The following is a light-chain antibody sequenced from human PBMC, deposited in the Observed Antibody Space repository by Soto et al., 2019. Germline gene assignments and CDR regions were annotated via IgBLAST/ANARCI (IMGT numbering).Light chain of an antibody. CDR1: RSVSRNF. Sequence: EIVLTQSPGTLSLSPGERATLSCRASRSVSRNFLAWYQQKPGQAPKLLISGASSRATGIPDRFSGSGSGTDFTLTISRLEPEDFALYSCQQYGSAPGTFGQGTKLEIK. J-gene: IGKJ2*02. CDR3: QQYGSAPGT. V-gene: IGKV3-20*01. CDR2: GAS.